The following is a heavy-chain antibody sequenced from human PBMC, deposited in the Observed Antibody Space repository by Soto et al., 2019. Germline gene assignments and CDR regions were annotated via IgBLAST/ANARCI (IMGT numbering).Heavy chain of an antibody. V-gene: IGHV4-30-4*01. CDR1: GFSINSGDNF. J-gene: IGHJ4*02. CDR3: ARAEFNSVWFPFDS. D-gene: IGHD6-19*01. Sequence: SETLSLTCTVSGFSINSGDNFWSWIRQPPGKGLEWMGYIYYTGSTYYNPSLNRRITMSVDMSKNQFSLRLTSVTAADTALYFCARAEFNSVWFPFDSWGQGAPVTVSS. CDR2: IYYTGST.